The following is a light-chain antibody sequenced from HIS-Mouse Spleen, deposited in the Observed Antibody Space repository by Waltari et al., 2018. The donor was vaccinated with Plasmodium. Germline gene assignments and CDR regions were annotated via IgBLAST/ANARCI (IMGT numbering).Light chain of an antibody. CDR2: DVS. J-gene: IGLJ1*01. V-gene: IGLV2-11*01. Sequence: QSALTQPRSVSGSPGQSVTISCTGTSSAVGGYNYVSWYKQHPGKAPKLRIYDVSKRPSGVPDRFYGSKSGNTASLTISGLQAEDEADYYCCSYAGSYTYVFGTGTKVTVL. CDR1: SSAVGGYNY. CDR3: CSYAGSYTYV.